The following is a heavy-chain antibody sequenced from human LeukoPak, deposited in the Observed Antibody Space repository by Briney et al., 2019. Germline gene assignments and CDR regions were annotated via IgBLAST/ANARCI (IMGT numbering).Heavy chain of an antibody. CDR2: IDPSDSYT. V-gene: IGHV5-10-1*01. CDR3: ARRGTGTTLYYGMDV. J-gene: IGHJ6*02. D-gene: IGHD1-1*01. Sequence: GESLKISCKGAGYSFTSYWISWVRQMPGKGREWMGRIDPSDSYTNYSPSFQGHVTISADKSISTAYLQWSSLKASDTAMYYCARRGTGTTLYYGMDVWGQGTTVTVSS. CDR1: GYSFTSYW.